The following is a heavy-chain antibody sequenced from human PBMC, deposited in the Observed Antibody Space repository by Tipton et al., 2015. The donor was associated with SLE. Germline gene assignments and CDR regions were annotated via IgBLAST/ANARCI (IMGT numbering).Heavy chain of an antibody. D-gene: IGHD3-10*01. V-gene: IGHV3-30*02. Sequence: SLRLSCAASGFSFSSYGMHWVRQAPGKGLEWVAFVRFDGSDTYYGDSVKGRFTISRDNAKNTLYLQMNSLRPEDTAVYYCGKDNYFGSGMDPDPHGMDVCGQGTTVTVSS. J-gene: IGHJ6*02. CDR1: GFSFSSYG. CDR2: VRFDGSDT. CDR3: GKDNYFGSGMDPDPHGMDV.